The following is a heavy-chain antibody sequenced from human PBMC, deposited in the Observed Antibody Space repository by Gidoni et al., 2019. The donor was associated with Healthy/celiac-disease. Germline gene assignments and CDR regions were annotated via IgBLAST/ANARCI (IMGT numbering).Heavy chain of an antibody. CDR2: IYHSGST. Sequence: QLQLQESGSGLVKPSQTLSLTCAVSGCSISSGGYSWSWIRQPPGKGLEWIGYIYHSGSTYYNPSRKSRVTISVDRSKNQFSLKLSSVTAADTAVYYCARDLRYNWFDPWGQGTLVTVSS. CDR1: GCSISSGGYS. J-gene: IGHJ5*02. V-gene: IGHV4-30-2*01. CDR3: ARDLRYNWFDP. D-gene: IGHD3-9*01.